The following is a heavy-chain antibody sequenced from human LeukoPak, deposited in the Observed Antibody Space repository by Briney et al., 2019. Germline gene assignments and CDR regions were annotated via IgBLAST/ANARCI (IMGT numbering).Heavy chain of an antibody. CDR3: ARDSPPV. CDR1: GVSISSSY. V-gene: IGHV4-59*01. CDR2: ISYSGST. Sequence: TSETLSLTCTVSGVSISSSYWSWIRQPPGKGLEWIGHISYSGSTNYNSSLKSRVTISPDTSKNQFSLKLSSVTAADTAVYYCARDSPPVWGQGTLVTVSS. J-gene: IGHJ4*02.